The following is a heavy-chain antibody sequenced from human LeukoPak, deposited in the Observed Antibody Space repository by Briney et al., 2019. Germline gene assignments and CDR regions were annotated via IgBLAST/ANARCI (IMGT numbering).Heavy chain of an antibody. CDR1: GFTFSSYA. J-gene: IGHJ4*02. V-gene: IGHV3-23*01. D-gene: IGHD2-15*01. Sequence: GGSLRLSCAASGFTFSSYAMSWVRQAPGKGLEWVSAISGSGGSTYYADSVKGRFTISRDNSKNTLYLQMNSLRAEDTAVYYCAKEPTYCSGGSCHLGFDYWGQGTLVTVSS. CDR2: ISGSGGST. CDR3: AKEPTYCSGGSCHLGFDY.